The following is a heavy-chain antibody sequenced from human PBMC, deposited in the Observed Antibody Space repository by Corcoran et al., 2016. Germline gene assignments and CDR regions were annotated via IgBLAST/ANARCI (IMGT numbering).Heavy chain of an antibody. Sequence: QVQLVQSGAEVKKPGASVKVSCKASGYSFTGYYMHWVRQAPGQGLEWMGWINPSSGGTNYAQKFQGRVTMSRDTSITTAYLELSGLRSDDTAGYYCARVRVGYFGSGSYYALDSWGQGTLVSVSS. V-gene: IGHV1-2*02. D-gene: IGHD3-10*01. CDR2: INPSSGGT. J-gene: IGHJ4*02. CDR1: GYSFTGYY. CDR3: ARVRVGYFGSGSYYALDS.